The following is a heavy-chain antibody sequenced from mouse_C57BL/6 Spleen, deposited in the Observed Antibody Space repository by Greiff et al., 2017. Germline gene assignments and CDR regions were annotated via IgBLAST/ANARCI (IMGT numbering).Heavy chain of an antibody. CDR3: ARGYGGSEGY. J-gene: IGHJ2*01. CDR1: GYAFSSSW. D-gene: IGHD1-1*01. Sequence: QVQLQQSGPELVKPGASVKLSCKASGYAFSSSWMNWVKQRPGKGLEWIGRIYPGAGDTNYNGKFTVKATLTADKSSSTAYMQLRSLTSEDSAVYFGARGYGGSEGYGGQGTTLTVSS. CDR2: IYPGAGDT. V-gene: IGHV1-82*01.